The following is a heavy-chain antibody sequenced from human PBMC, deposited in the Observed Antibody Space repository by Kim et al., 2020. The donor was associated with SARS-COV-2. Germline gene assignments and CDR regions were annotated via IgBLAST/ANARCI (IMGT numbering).Heavy chain of an antibody. J-gene: IGHJ5*02. CDR3: ARVAANLYNWFDP. D-gene: IGHD6-6*01. Sequence: TNPQAFTGRFVFSLDTSVSTAYLQSSSLKAEDTAVYYCARVAANLYNWFDPWGQGTLVTVSS. V-gene: IGHV7-4-1*02.